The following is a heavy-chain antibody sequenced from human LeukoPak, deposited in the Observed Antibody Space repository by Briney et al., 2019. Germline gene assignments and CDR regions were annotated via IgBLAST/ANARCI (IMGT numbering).Heavy chain of an antibody. J-gene: IGHJ5*02. CDR2: IYYTGST. D-gene: IGHD1-26*01. CDR1: GGSIIRSPYY. V-gene: IGHV4-39*01. CDR3: ARQEGSHWDWFDP. Sequence: SETLSLTCTVSGGSIIRSPYYWAWIRQPPGKGLEWIGSIYYTGSTYDNPSLKSRAIISVDTSNNQFSLKLNSVSAADTAVYYCARQEGSHWDWFDPWGQGTLVTVSS.